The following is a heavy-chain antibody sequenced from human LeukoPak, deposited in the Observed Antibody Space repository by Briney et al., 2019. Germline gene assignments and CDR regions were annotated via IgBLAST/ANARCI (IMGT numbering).Heavy chain of an antibody. V-gene: IGHV4-61*10. D-gene: IGHD7-27*01. CDR1: GGSISSSSYY. Sequence: SETLSLTCTVSGGSISSSSYYWGWLRQPAGKGLEWIGYIYYSGSTNYNPSLKSRVTISVDTSKNQFSLKLSSVTAADTAVYYCARETELGITAFDIWGQGTMVTVSS. CDR3: ARETELGITAFDI. J-gene: IGHJ3*02. CDR2: IYYSGST.